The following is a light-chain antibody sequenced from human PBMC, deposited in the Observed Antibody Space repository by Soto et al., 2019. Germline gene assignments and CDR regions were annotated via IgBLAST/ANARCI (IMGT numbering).Light chain of an antibody. CDR3: QQYNSYWT. J-gene: IGKJ1*01. Sequence: DIQMTQSPSTLSASLVDRFTITFRASQSISDWLAWYQQKPGEAPNLLIYDASNLETGVPSRFSGSGSGTEFTLTISSLQPDDVATYHCQQYNSYWTFGQGTKVDIK. V-gene: IGKV1-5*01. CDR2: DAS. CDR1: QSISDW.